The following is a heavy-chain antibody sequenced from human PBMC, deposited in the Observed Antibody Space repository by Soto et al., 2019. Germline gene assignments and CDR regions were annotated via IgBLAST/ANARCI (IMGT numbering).Heavy chain of an antibody. Sequence: PGGALRLSCAASGFTFSSYAMSWVRQAPGKGLEWVSAISGSGGSTYYADSVKGRFTISRDNSKNTLYLQMNSLRAEDTAVYYCAIGPRDGYNYGYFDYWRQGTLVTVSS. CDR3: AIGPRDGYNYGYFDY. D-gene: IGHD5-12*01. V-gene: IGHV3-23*01. J-gene: IGHJ4*02. CDR2: ISGSGGST. CDR1: GFTFSSYA.